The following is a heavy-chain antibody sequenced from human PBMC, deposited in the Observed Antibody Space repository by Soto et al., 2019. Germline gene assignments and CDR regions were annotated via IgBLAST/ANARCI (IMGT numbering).Heavy chain of an antibody. CDR1: GYTFTSYA. Sequence: QVQLVQSGAEVKKPGASVKVSCKASGYTFTSYAMHWVRQAPGQRLEWMGWINAGNGNTKYSQKFQGRVTITRDTSARTAYMELSSLRSEDTAVYYCARGAQWELLFDYWGQGTLVTVSS. V-gene: IGHV1-3*01. D-gene: IGHD1-26*01. CDR3: ARGAQWELLFDY. CDR2: INAGNGNT. J-gene: IGHJ4*02.